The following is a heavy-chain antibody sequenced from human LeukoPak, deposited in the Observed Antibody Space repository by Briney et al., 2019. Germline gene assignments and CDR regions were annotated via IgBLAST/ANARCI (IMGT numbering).Heavy chain of an antibody. D-gene: IGHD5-24*01. J-gene: IGHJ4*02. V-gene: IGHV4-34*01. CDR2: INHSGST. CDR1: GGPFSDYY. Sequence: SETLSLTCAVYGGPFSDYYWSWIRQPPGKGLEWIGRINHSGSTNYSPSLKSRATISVDTSKSQFSLKLNSMTAADTAVYYCARGEGTRDGYNYEGPFYFDYWGQGTLVTVSS. CDR3: ARGEGTRDGYNYEGPFYFDY.